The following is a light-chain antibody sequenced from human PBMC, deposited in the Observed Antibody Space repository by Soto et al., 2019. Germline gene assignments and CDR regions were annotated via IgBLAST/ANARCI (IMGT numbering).Light chain of an antibody. J-gene: IGKJ1*01. CDR3: QQRSSWPRT. Sequence: EIVLTQSPATLSLSPGERATLSCRASQSISSHLAWYQQKPGQAPRLLIYDASNRATGIPARFSGSGSGTDFTLTISSLEPEDFAVYYCQQRSSWPRTFGQGTKVEIK. CDR2: DAS. CDR1: QSISSH. V-gene: IGKV3-11*01.